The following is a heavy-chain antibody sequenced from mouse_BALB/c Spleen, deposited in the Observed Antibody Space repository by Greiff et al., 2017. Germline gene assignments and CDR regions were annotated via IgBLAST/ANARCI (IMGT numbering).Heavy chain of an antibody. CDR2: IDPYYGGT. CDR3: ESGLYGSSYFDY. CDR1: GYSFTGYN. Sequence: EVQLQQSGPELEKPGSSVTISCKASGYSFTGYNMNWVKQSNGKSLAWIGNIDPYYGGTSYNQKFKGKATLTVDKSSSTAYMQLKSLTSEDSAVYYCESGLYGSSYFDYRGQGTTRTGSS. V-gene: IGHV1-39*01. D-gene: IGHD1-1*01. J-gene: IGHJ2*01.